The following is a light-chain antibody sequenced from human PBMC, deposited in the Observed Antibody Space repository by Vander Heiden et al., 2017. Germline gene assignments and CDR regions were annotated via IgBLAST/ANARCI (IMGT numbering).Light chain of an antibody. CDR2: DAS. V-gene: IGKV1-33*01. Sequence: DIQMTQFPSSLSASVGDRVTITCQASQDISNYLNWYQQKPGKAPKLLIYDASNLETGVPSRFSGSGSGTDFTFTISSLQPEDFATYYCQQDYNLPLTFGGGTKVEIK. CDR3: QQDYNLPLT. CDR1: QDISNY. J-gene: IGKJ4*01.